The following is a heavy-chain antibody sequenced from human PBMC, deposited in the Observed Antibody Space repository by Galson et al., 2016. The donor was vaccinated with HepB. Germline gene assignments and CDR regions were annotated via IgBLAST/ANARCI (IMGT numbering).Heavy chain of an antibody. CDR3: ARDPLGYSYALVRYFDY. D-gene: IGHD5-18*01. CDR2: IGSSPGTV. Sequence: SLRLSCAASGFNFSIYSMNWARQVPGKGLEWVSYIGSSPGTVYYADSVKGRFTISRDNAKNSLYLQMNSLRDEDTAVYYCARDPLGYSYALVRYFDYWGQGTLVTVSS. J-gene: IGHJ4*02. CDR1: GFNFSIYS. V-gene: IGHV3-48*02.